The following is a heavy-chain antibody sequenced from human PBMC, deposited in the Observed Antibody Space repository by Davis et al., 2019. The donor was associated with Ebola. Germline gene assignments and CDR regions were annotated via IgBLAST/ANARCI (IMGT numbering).Heavy chain of an antibody. CDR1: GSTLSSYW. CDR3: AREGSGSPTFDY. CDR2: INTDGSST. J-gene: IGHJ4*02. Sequence: GESLKISCAASGSTLSSYWMHWVRQAPGKGLVWVSRINTDGSSTDYADSVKGRFTISRDNAKNSLYLQMNSLRAEDTAVYYCAREGSGSPTFDYWGQGTLVTVSS. D-gene: IGHD1-26*01. V-gene: IGHV3-74*01.